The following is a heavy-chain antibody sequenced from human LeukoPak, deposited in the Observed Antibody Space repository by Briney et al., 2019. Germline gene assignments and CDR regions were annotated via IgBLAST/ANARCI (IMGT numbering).Heavy chain of an antibody. CDR3: ARGRGAYYYYSMDV. CDR1: GYTFANYD. J-gene: IGHJ6*02. CDR2: MNPNSANT. V-gene: IGHV1-8*01. D-gene: IGHD1-26*01. Sequence: ASVKVSCKTSGYTFANYDINWVRQATGQGLEWMGWMNPNSANTGYAQKFQGRVTMTRNTSIGTAYMQLSSLRSEDTAVYYCARGRGAYYYYSMDVWGQGTTVTVSS.